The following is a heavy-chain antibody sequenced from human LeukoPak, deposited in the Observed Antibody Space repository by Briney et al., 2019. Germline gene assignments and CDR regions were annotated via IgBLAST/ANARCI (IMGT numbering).Heavy chain of an antibody. Sequence: GGSLRLSCAAFGFTFDDYGMSWVRQAPGKGLEWVSGINWNGGSTGYADSVKGRFTISRDNAKNSLYLQMNSLRAEDTALYYCARSPEYQLLPDYWGQGTLVTVSS. J-gene: IGHJ4*02. D-gene: IGHD2-2*01. CDR3: ARSPEYQLLPDY. CDR2: INWNGGST. CDR1: GFTFDDYG. V-gene: IGHV3-20*04.